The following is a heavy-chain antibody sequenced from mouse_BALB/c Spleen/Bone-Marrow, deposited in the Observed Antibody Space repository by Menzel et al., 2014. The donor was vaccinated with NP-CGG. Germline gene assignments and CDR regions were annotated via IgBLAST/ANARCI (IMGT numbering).Heavy chain of an antibody. V-gene: IGHV5-12-2*01. CDR1: GFTFSSYT. CDR3: ARQIYFPYFDY. D-gene: IGHD2-1*01. Sequence: DVKLVESGGGLVQPGGSLKLSCAASGFTFSSYTMSWVRQTPEKRLEWVAYISNGGGSTYYPDTVKGRFTISRDNAKNTLYLQMSSLKSEDTVMYYCARQIYFPYFDYWGQGTTLTVSS. CDR2: ISNGGGST. J-gene: IGHJ2*01.